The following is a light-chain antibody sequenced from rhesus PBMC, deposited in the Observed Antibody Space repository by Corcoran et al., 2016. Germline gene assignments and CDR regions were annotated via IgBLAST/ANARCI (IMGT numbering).Light chain of an antibody. J-gene: IGKJ4*01. V-gene: IGKV3-42*01. CDR1: QSVSSS. CDR2: GAS. CDR3: HQDYSWPLT. Sequence: EIVMTQSPATLSLSPGERATLSCRASQSVSSSLAWYQQKPGQSPNIPIYGASSRAPGIPDRFSGSGSGTEFTLTISSLEPEDVGVYYCHQDYSWPLTFGGGTKVELK.